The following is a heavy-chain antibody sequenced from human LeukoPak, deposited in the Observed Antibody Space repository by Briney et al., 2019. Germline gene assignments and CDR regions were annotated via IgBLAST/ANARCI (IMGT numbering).Heavy chain of an antibody. CDR3: ARFCNYYDSSGYYYGFDP. D-gene: IGHD3-22*01. V-gene: IGHV4-61*01. J-gene: IGHJ5*02. CDR2: IYYSGST. Sequence: SETLSLTCTVSGVSLSSRNYYWTWIRQPPGKGLEWIGYIYYSGSTNYSPSLKSRVTISVDTSKNQFSLKLSSVTAADTAVYYCARFCNYYDSSGYYYGFDPWGQGTLVTVSS. CDR1: GVSLSSRNYY.